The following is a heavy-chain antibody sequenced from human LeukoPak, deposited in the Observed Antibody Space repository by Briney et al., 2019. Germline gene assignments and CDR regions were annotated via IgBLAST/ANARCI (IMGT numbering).Heavy chain of an antibody. CDR2: IKQDGSEK. D-gene: IGHD3-22*01. J-gene: IGHJ4*02. CDR3: ARGGDSSGSDFDC. CDR1: GFTFSSYW. V-gene: IGHV3-7*01. Sequence: GGSLRLSCAASGFTFSSYWMSWVRQAPGKGLEWVANIKQDGSEKYYVDSVKGRFTISRDNAKNSLYLQMNSLRAEDTAVYYCARGGDSSGSDFDCWGQGTLVTVSS.